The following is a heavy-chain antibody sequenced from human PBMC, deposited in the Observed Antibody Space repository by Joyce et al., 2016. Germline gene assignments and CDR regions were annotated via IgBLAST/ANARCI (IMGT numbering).Heavy chain of an antibody. CDR1: GFTFDDYG. D-gene: IGHD3-16*01. CDR3: VRGGSGDLDF. V-gene: IGHV3-9*01. CDR2: LNWNGGSV. J-gene: IGHJ4*02. Sequence: EVQLVESGGALVQPGRSLRLSCVASGFTFDDYGMFWVRQPPGKGLEWIAGLNWNGGSVGYGDSVEGRFIISRDNTKKSLYLQMSSLRSDDTALYYCVRGGSGDLDFWGQGTLVTVSS.